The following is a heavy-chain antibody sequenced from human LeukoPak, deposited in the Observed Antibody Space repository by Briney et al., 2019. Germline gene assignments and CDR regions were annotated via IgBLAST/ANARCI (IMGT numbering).Heavy chain of an antibody. CDR3: AKSGGYDPGEGIDY. CDR1: GFTFSGYA. V-gene: IGHV3-23*01. CDR2: ISGSGGST. J-gene: IGHJ4*02. D-gene: IGHD5-12*01. Sequence: GGSLRLSCAAAGFTFSGYAMSCVRQAPGKGREWVSAISGSGGSTYYADSVKGRFTISRDNSKNTLYLQMNSLRAEDTAVYYCAKSGGYDPGEGIDYWGQGTLVTVSS.